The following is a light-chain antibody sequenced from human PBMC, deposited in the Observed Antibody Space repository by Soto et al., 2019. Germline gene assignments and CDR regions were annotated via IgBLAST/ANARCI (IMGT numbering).Light chain of an antibody. Sequence: DIQMTQSPSSLSASVGDRVTITCRASQDIRVYLAWYQQKPGKVPKRLIYSASTLQSGVPSRFSGSGSGKDFTLTISSLQPEDVATYYCQKCNTAPLTFGQGTRLEIK. CDR1: QDIRVY. J-gene: IGKJ5*01. V-gene: IGKV1-27*01. CDR2: SAS. CDR3: QKCNTAPLT.